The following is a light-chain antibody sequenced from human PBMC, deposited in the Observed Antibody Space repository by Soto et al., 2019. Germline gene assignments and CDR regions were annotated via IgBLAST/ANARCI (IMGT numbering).Light chain of an antibody. CDR3: QQYHSWPPIT. J-gene: IGKJ5*01. Sequence: EVVMTQSPATLSVSPGERATLSCRASESVSTNLAWYQQRPGQAPRLVIYGASTRATGIPARFSGGGSGTEFTLTISGLQSEDFAVYYCQQYHSWPPITFGQGTRLEIK. CDR1: ESVSTN. CDR2: GAS. V-gene: IGKV3-15*01.